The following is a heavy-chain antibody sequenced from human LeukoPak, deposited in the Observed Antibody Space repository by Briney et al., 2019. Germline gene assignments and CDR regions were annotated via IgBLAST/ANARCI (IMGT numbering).Heavy chain of an antibody. CDR1: GFTFSDYY. CDR3: ARDFAGPDVRGVKGHWFDP. D-gene: IGHD3-10*02. J-gene: IGHJ5*02. Sequence: PGGSLRLSCAASGFTFSDYYMSWIRQAPGKGLEWVSYISSSGSTIYYADSVKGRFTISRDNAKNSLYLQMNSLRAEDTAVYYCARDFAGPDVRGVKGHWFDPWGQGTLVTVSS. V-gene: IGHV3-11*01. CDR2: ISSSGSTI.